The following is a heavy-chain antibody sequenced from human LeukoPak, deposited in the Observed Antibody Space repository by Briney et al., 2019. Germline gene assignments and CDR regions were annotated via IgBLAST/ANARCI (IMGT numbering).Heavy chain of an antibody. CDR1: GFTFDDYA. CDR2: ISWNSGSI. V-gene: IGHV3-9*01. CDR3: AKDSSSSFNWFDP. J-gene: IGHJ5*02. D-gene: IGHD6-13*01. Sequence: PGGSLRLSCAASGFTFDDYAMHWVRQAPGKGLEWVSGISWNSGSIGYADSVKGRFTISRDNAKNSLYLQMNSLRAEDTALYYCAKDSSSSFNWFDPWGQGTLVTVSS.